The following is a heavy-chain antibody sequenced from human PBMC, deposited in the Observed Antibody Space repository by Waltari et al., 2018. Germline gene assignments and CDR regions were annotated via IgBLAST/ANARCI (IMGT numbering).Heavy chain of an antibody. J-gene: IGHJ4*02. CDR2: ISSSGST. D-gene: IGHD2-15*01. Sequence: EVQLVESGGGLVQPGGSLRLSCAASGFTFSSYELTWVRQAPGKGLEWVSYISSSGSTYYADSVKGRFTISRDNSKNTLYLQMNSLRAEDTAVYYCAKDIVVEEYFDYWGQGTLVTVSS. CDR1: GFTFSSYE. CDR3: AKDIVVEEYFDY. V-gene: IGHV3-48*03.